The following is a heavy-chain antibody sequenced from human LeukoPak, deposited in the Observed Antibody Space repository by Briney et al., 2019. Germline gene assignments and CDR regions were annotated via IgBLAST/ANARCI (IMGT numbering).Heavy chain of an antibody. CDR2: ISGSGGNT. CDR1: GFTFSSYA. CDR3: ARGYYYDSSGYSNTFDI. J-gene: IGHJ3*02. V-gene: IGHV3-23*01. Sequence: GGSLRLSCAASGFTFSSYAMSWVRQAPGKELEWVSAISGSGGNTYYADSVKGRFTISRDNSKDTLYLQVNSLRAEDTAVYYCARGYYYDSSGYSNTFDIWGQGTMVTVSS. D-gene: IGHD3-22*01.